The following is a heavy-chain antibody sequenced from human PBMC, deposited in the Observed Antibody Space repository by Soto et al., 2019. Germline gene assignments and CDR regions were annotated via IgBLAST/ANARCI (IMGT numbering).Heavy chain of an antibody. D-gene: IGHD2-2*01. CDR3: AKGPRPAVDYLFDY. V-gene: IGHV3-30*18. J-gene: IGHJ4*02. Sequence: QVQLVESGGGVVQPGRSLRLSCAASGFTFSSYGMHWVRQAPGKGLEWVAVISYDGSNKYYADSVKGRFTISRDNSKNTRYLQMNSLRDEDTAVYYCAKGPRPAVDYLFDYWGQGTLVTVSS. CDR1: GFTFSSYG. CDR2: ISYDGSNK.